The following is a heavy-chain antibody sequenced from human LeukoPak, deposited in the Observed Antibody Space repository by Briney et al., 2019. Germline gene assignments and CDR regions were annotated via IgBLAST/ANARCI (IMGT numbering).Heavy chain of an antibody. CDR2: IKQDGSEE. CDR1: GFTFSSYW. Sequence: PGGSLRLSCAASGFTFSSYWMSWVRQAPGKGLEWVANIKQDGSEENFVDSVKGRFTISRDNAKKSLYLQMNSLRAEGTAVYYCARGSSAGASLRHDYWGQGTLVTVSS. CDR3: ARGSSAGASLRHDY. D-gene: IGHD1-26*01. V-gene: IGHV3-7*01. J-gene: IGHJ4*02.